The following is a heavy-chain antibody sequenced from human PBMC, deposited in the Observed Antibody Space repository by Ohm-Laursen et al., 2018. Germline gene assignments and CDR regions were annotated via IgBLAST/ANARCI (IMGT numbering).Heavy chain of an antibody. D-gene: IGHD3-3*01. CDR3: ARDKSSNYYDNAIDH. V-gene: IGHV3-11*01. CDR2: ISSSANTI. J-gene: IGHJ4*02. CDR1: GFTFSDYY. Sequence: SLRLSCAASGFTFSDYYMSWLRQAPGKGLEWVSYISSSANTIYYADSAKGRFTISRDNAKNFLYLHMDSLRADDTALYFCARDKSSNYYDNAIDHWGQGTLVTVSS.